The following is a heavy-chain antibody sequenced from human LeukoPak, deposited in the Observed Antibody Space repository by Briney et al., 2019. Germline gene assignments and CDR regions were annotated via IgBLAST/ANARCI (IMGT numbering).Heavy chain of an antibody. CDR2: IYYNGST. CDR3: ASARVVTAVFFDY. Sequence: SETLSLTCTVSGGSISSYYWSWIRQPPGKGLEWIGYIYYNGSTNYNPSLKSRVTISVDTSKNQFSLKLSSVTAADTAVYYCASARVVTAVFFDYWGQGTLVTVSS. V-gene: IGHV4-59*01. J-gene: IGHJ4*02. CDR1: GGSISSYY. D-gene: IGHD2-21*02.